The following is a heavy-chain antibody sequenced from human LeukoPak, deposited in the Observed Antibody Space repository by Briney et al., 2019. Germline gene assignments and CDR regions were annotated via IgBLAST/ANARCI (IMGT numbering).Heavy chain of an antibody. CDR2: ISSSSYI. Sequence: PGGSLRLSCAASGFTFSSYSMNWVRQAPGKGLEWVSSISSSSYIYYADSVKGRFTISRDNAKNSLYLQMNSLRAEDTAVYYCARYPSGGGYYFDYWGQGTLVTVSS. CDR1: GFTFSSYS. V-gene: IGHV3-21*01. CDR3: ARYPSGGGYYFDY. D-gene: IGHD3-10*01. J-gene: IGHJ4*02.